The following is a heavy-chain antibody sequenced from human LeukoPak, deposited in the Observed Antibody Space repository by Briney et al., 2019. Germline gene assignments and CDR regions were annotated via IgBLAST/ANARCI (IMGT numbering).Heavy chain of an antibody. V-gene: IGHV3-23*01. Sequence: PGASLRLSCAASGFIFSNYAMSWVRQVPGKGMEWVSAISGGDDSTYYADSVKGRFTISRDTCKNRMYLKMNSLRAEDTAVYYCAKWGDYDVLTGYYDSDYWGQGTLVTVSS. D-gene: IGHD3-9*01. J-gene: IGHJ4*02. CDR2: ISGGDDST. CDR1: GFIFSNYA. CDR3: AKWGDYDVLTGYYDSDY.